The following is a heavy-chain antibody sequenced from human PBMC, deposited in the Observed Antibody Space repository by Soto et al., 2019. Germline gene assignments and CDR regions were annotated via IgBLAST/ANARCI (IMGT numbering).Heavy chain of an antibody. CDR1: GDSVSSYSST. V-gene: IGHV6-1*01. J-gene: IGHJ3*02. CDR2: TCYRSKWFN. Sequence: SQTLSLTCAISGDSVSSYSSTWNWIRHSPSRGLDWLGRTCYRSKWFNDYLVSVKTRLTINPDTSKNQFSLQLNSVTPEDTAVYYCARGNGAFDIWGQGTMVTLSS. CDR3: ARGNGAFDI.